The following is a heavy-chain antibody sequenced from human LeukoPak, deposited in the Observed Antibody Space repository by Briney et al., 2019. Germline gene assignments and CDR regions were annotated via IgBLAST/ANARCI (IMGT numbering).Heavy chain of an antibody. CDR1: GFTFSGAA. CDR2: IRSKANSYAT. Sequence: GGSLRLSCAASGFTFSGAAMHWGRQASGKGLEWVGRIRSKANSYATAYAASVKGRFTISRDDSKNTAYLQMNSLKTEDTAVYYCTRPSAGGLDYWGQGTLVTVSS. D-gene: IGHD3-16*01. CDR3: TRPSAGGLDY. J-gene: IGHJ4*02. V-gene: IGHV3-73*01.